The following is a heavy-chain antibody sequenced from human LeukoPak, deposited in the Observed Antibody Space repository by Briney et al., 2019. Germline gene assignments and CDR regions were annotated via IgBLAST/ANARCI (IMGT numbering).Heavy chain of an antibody. CDR1: GGSISSGGYS. J-gene: IGHJ4*02. CDR2: FYHSGST. D-gene: IGHD3-16*01. V-gene: IGHV4-30-2*01. Sequence: SETLSLTCAVSGGSISSGGYSWSWIRQPPGKGLEWIGYFYHSGSTYYNPSLKSRVTISVDRSKNQFSLKLTSVTAADTAVYYCARGLGGWQTIWGQGTLVTVSS. CDR3: ARGLGGWQTI.